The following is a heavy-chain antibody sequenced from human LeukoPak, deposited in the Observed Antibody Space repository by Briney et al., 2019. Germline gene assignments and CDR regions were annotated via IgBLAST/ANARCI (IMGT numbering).Heavy chain of an antibody. CDR2: IYTSGST. Sequence: PSETLSLTCTVSGGSISSGSYYWSWIRQPAGKGLEWIGRIYTSGSTNYNPSLKSRVTISVDTSKNQFSLKLSSVTAADTAVYYCARDSGNTGDFDYWGQGTLVTVSS. J-gene: IGHJ4*02. D-gene: IGHD1-26*01. CDR3: ARDSGNTGDFDY. V-gene: IGHV4-61*02. CDR1: GGSISSGSYY.